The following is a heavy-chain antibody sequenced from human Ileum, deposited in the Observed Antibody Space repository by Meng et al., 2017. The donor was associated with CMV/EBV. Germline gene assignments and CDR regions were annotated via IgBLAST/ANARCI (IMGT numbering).Heavy chain of an antibody. Sequence: GESLKISCTSSGFTFSTYNMNWVRQAPGKGLEWVSSISSDSRYKYYADSLEGRITISRDNVKTSLYLQLNSLRAEDTAVYYCAREGTFSHHGAFDLWGPGTMVTVSS. CDR3: AREGTFSHHGAFDL. V-gene: IGHV3-21*01. CDR1: GFTFSTYN. D-gene: IGHD1-7*01. J-gene: IGHJ3*01. CDR2: ISSDSRYK.